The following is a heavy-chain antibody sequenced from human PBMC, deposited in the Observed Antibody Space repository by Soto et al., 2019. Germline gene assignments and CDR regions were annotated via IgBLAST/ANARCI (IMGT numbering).Heavy chain of an antibody. CDR1: GFTFNSYA. CDR3: AKLGSSSWSPHYYFDY. CDR2: ITGSGSDT. D-gene: IGHD2-2*01. J-gene: IGHJ4*02. V-gene: IGHV3-23*01. Sequence: EVQLLESGGGLVQPGGSLRLSCAASGFTFNSYAMGWVHQAPGKGLEWVSAITGSGSDTYYVDSVKGRFTISRDNSKNTLYLQMNSLRAEDTAIYYCAKLGSSSWSPHYYFDYWGQGTLVTVSS.